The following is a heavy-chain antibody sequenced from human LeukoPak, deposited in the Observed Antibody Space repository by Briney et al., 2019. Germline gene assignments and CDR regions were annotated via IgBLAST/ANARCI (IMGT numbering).Heavy chain of an antibody. Sequence: QTGGSLRLSCAASGFTFSSYAMSWVRQAPGKGLEWVSAISGSGGSTYYADSVKGRFTISRDSSKNTLFLQMNRLRPEDAAVYYCAKAPVTTCRGAYCYPFDYWGQGTLVTASS. J-gene: IGHJ4*02. D-gene: IGHD2-21*01. V-gene: IGHV3-23*01. CDR1: GFTFSSYA. CDR3: AKAPVTTCRGAYCYPFDY. CDR2: ISGSGGST.